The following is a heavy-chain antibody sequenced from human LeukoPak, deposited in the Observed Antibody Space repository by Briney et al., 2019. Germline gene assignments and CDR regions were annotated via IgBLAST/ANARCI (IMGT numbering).Heavy chain of an antibody. V-gene: IGHV3-23*01. CDR3: AKDVPYYDFWSGSLAFDI. Sequence: PGGSLRLSCAASGLTFSSYAMSWVRQAPGKGLEWVSAISGSGGSTYYADSVKGRFTISRDNSKNTLYLQMNSLRAEDTAVYYCAKDVPYYDFWSGSLAFDIWGQGTMVTVSS. CDR1: GLTFSSYA. CDR2: ISGSGGST. J-gene: IGHJ3*02. D-gene: IGHD3-3*01.